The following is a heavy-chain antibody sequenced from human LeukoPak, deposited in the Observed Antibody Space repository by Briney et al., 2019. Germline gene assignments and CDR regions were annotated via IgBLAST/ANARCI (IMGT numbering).Heavy chain of an antibody. CDR2: IYTNGIT. CDR1: GDSISDYY. J-gene: IGHJ3*02. D-gene: IGHD2-21*02. V-gene: IGHV4-4*07. CDR3: ARGVMTAIFAFDI. Sequence: SEALSLTCTVSGDSISDYYWSWIRQPAGKGLELIGRIYTNGITNYNPSLKSRVTTSVDTSKNQLSLRLSSVTAADTAVYYSARGVMTAIFAFDIWGQGTMVTVSS.